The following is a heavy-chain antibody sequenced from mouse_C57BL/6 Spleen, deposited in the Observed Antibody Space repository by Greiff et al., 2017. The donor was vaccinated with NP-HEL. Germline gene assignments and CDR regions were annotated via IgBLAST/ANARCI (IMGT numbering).Heavy chain of an antibody. Sequence: VQLQQPGTELVKPGASVKLSCKASGYTFTSYWMHWVKQRPGQGLEWIGNINPSNGGTNYNEKFKSKATLTVDKSSSTAYMQLSSLTSEDSAVYYCARFGSYGYGSSPYYAMDYWGQGTSVTVSS. CDR2: INPSNGGT. J-gene: IGHJ4*01. CDR3: ARFGSYGYGSSPYYAMDY. D-gene: IGHD1-1*01. V-gene: IGHV1-53*01. CDR1: GYTFTSYW.